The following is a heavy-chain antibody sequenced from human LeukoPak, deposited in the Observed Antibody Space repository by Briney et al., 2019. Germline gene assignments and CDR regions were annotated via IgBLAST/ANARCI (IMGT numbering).Heavy chain of an antibody. J-gene: IGHJ4*02. V-gene: IGHV3-48*04. CDR3: ARDMGYSGSWPGYFDY. Sequence: GGSLRLSCLASGFTLSSYSMSWVRQAPGKGLEWVSYIDTSSSTIYYADSVKGRFTISRDNAKNSLYLQMKSLRVEDTTVYYCARDMGYSGSWPGYFDYWGQGVLVTVSS. D-gene: IGHD1-26*01. CDR1: GFTLSSYS. CDR2: IDTSSSTI.